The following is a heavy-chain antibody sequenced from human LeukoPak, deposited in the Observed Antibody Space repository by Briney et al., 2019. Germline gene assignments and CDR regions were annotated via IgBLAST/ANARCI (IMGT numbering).Heavy chain of an antibody. J-gene: IGHJ4*02. CDR3: AKNVLLWFGESSYFDY. D-gene: IGHD3-10*01. CDR2: ISGSGGST. Sequence: GRSLRLSCAASGFTFSSYAMSSVRQAPGKGLEWVSAISGSGGSTYYADSVKGRFTISRDNSKNTLYLQMNSLRAEDTAVYYCAKNVLLWFGESSYFDYWGQGTLVTVSS. V-gene: IGHV3-23*01. CDR1: GFTFSSYA.